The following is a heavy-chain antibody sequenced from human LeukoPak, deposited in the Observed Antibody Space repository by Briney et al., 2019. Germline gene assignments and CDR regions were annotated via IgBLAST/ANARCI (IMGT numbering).Heavy chain of an antibody. D-gene: IGHD1-26*01. CDR3: AKAGGSGSYFAFDI. CDR2: IRYDGSKS. J-gene: IGHJ3*02. Sequence: GGSLRLSCAASGFTFNSYGMHWVRQAPGKGLEWVAFIRYDGSKSYFADSVKGRFALSGDNSKNTLYLQMSSLRPEDAAVYFCAKAGGSGSYFAFDIWGRGTMVTVSS. CDR1: GFTFNSYG. V-gene: IGHV3-30*02.